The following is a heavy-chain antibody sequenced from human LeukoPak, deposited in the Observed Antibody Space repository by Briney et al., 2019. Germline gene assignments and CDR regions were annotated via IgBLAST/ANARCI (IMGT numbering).Heavy chain of an antibody. CDR1: GFTFSSYA. CDR2: ISDNGGNA. Sequence: AGGSLRLSCAASGFTFSSYAMNWVRQAPGKGLDWVSTISDNGGNAYYADSVKGRFTISRDSSKNTLYLQMNSLRAEDTAVYYCAKVLENDYGDRYYFDYWGQGTLVTVSS. J-gene: IGHJ4*02. CDR3: AKVLENDYGDRYYFDY. D-gene: IGHD4-17*01. V-gene: IGHV3-23*01.